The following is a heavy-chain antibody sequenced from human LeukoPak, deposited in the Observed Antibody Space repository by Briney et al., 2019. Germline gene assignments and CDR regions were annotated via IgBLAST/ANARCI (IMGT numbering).Heavy chain of an antibody. CDR2: IHYSGTT. J-gene: IGHJ4*02. CDR1: ADSISSRY. V-gene: IGHV4-59*07. CDR3: AHVHYVSSGSNFDY. D-gene: IGHD3-22*01. Sequence: SDPLSLPCTVSADSISSRYCSWIRQPPGKGLEWIGYIHYSGTTNYNPSLKSRVTISVDTSKKQFSLKLKSVTAADTAVYYCAHVHYVSSGSNFDYWGQGTLVTVSS.